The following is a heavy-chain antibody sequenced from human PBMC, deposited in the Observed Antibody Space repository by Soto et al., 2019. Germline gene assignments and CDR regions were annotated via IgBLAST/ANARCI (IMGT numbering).Heavy chain of an antibody. CDR2: LYSGGST. D-gene: IGHD3-10*01. J-gene: IGHJ6*02. CDR1: GFTVSSNY. Sequence: EVQLVETGGGLIQPGGSLRLSCAASGFTVSSNYMSWVRHAPGKGLGWVAVLYSGGSTYYADSVKGRFTISRDNSKNTLYLQMNSLRAEDTAVYYCARDSVIRYGSGSYYNSHYYYYGMDVWGQGPTVTVSS. CDR3: ARDSVIRYGSGSYYNSHYYYYGMDV. V-gene: IGHV3-53*02.